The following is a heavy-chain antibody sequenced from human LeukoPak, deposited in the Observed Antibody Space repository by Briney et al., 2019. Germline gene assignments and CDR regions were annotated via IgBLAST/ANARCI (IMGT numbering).Heavy chain of an antibody. Sequence: SETLSLTCTVSGGSISSYYWSWIRQPPGKGLEWIGYIYYTGNTNCSPSLKSRVTISIDTAKNQFSLKLSSVTAADTAVYYCASYFSDQSKALDIWGQGTMVTVSA. CDR1: GGSISSYY. D-gene: IGHD2-2*01. J-gene: IGHJ3*02. V-gene: IGHV4-59*01. CDR2: IYYTGNT. CDR3: ASYFSDQSKALDI.